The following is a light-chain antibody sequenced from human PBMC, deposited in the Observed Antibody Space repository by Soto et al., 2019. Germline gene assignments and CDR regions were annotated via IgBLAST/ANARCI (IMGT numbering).Light chain of an antibody. J-gene: IGLJ1*01. CDR1: TSDVGFSKY. CDR2: EVS. Sequence: QSVLTQPASASGSPGQSITISCTGTTSDVGFSKYVFWCQQHPGQAPKLMISEVSNRPSGVSDRFSGSKSGNTALLTISGLQPEDEADYYCSSFSSSDTDVFGTGTKLTVL. V-gene: IGLV2-14*01. CDR3: SSFSSSDTDV.